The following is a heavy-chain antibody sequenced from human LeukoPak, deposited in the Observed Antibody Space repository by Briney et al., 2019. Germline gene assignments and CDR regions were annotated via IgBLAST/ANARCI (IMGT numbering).Heavy chain of an antibody. CDR2: INHSGST. V-gene: IGHV4-34*01. CDR1: GGSFSGYY. CDR3: TYYFDSSSPKKNY. Sequence: SETLSLTCAVYGGSFSGYYWSWIRQPPGKGLEWIGEINHSGSTNYNPSLKSRVTISVDTSKKQFSLKLSSVTAADTAVYCVTYYFDSSSPKKNYWGQGTLVTVSS. D-gene: IGHD3-22*01. J-gene: IGHJ4*02.